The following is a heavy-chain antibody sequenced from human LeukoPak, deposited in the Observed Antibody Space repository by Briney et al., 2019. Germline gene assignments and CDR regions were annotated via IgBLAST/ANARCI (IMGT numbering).Heavy chain of an antibody. J-gene: IGHJ4*02. CDR2: IYYSGST. Sequence: SETLSLTCTVSGGSTSSYYWSWIRQPPGKGLELIGYIYYSGSTNHNPSLKSRATISVDTSKNQFSLKLSSVTAADAAVYYCARAHYSSGHYSNWGQGTLVTVSS. D-gene: IGHD3-22*01. V-gene: IGHV4-59*01. CDR3: ARAHYSSGHYSN. CDR1: GGSTSSYY.